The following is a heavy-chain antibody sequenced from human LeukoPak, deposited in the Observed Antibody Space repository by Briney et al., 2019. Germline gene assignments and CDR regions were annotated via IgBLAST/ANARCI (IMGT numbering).Heavy chain of an antibody. J-gene: IGHJ3*02. D-gene: IGHD4-17*01. CDR2: IYYSGST. V-gene: IGHV4-59*01. CDR1: GGSISSYY. Sequence: RPSETLSLTCTVSGGSISSYYWSWIRQPPGKGLEWIGYIYYSGSTNYNPSLKSRVTISVDTSKNQFSLKLSSVTAADTAVYYCARDYGDYVFAFDIWGQGTMVTVSS. CDR3: ARDYGDYVFAFDI.